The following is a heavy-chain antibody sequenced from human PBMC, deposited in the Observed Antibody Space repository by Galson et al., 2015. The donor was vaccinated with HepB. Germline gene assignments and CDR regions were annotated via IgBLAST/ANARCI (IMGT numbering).Heavy chain of an antibody. CDR1: GYSFSTYG. CDR3: ARWPYYMVRGVQYYFDS. D-gene: IGHD3-10*01. CDR2: LHPGDSDT. J-gene: IGHJ4*02. Sequence: QSGAEVKKPGESLKISCTGSGYSFSTYGIGWVRQMPGKGLEWMGILHPGDSDTRYSPSFQGQVTISADKSISTAYLQWSSLKASDTAMYYCARWPYYMVRGVQYYFDSWGQGTLVTVSS. V-gene: IGHV5-51*01.